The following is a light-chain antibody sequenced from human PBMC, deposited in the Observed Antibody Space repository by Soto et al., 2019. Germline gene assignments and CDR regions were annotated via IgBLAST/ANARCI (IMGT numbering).Light chain of an antibody. CDR3: QQRSDLVT. Sequence: EIELTQSPATLSLSPGERATLSCRASQSVSSYLAWYQQKPGQAPRLFFYDASNRATGIPARFSGSGSGTDFTLTISSLEPEDFAVYYCQQRSDLVTFGGGTKVEIK. V-gene: IGKV3-11*01. J-gene: IGKJ4*01. CDR2: DAS. CDR1: QSVSSY.